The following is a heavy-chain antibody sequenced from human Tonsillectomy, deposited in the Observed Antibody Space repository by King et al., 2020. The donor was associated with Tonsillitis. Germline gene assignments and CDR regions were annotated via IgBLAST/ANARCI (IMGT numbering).Heavy chain of an antibody. CDR3: AKDNVYYDSSGFDS. CDR1: GFNFNKFV. D-gene: IGHD3-22*01. Sequence: VQLVESGGGLVQPGGSLRLSCAASGFNFNKFVMSWVRQAPGKGLEWVSSINSAGHTFCADSVKGRLTISRDNSKNTVNLQMDSLRAEETAVYYCAKDNVYYDSSGFDSWGQGTLVTVSS. V-gene: IGHV3-23*04. J-gene: IGHJ4*02. CDR2: INSAGHT.